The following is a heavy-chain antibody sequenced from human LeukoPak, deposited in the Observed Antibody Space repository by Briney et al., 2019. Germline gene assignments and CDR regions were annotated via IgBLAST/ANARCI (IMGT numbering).Heavy chain of an antibody. CDR1: GFPFSIFA. V-gene: IGHV3-23*01. D-gene: IGHD6-19*01. J-gene: IGHJ4*02. Sequence: PGGSLRLSCAASGFPFSIFALSWVRQAPGKGLEWVSSITSSGDKTYYADSVKGRFTVSRDNSKKTVDLQMNSLRAEDTALYYCAKDPNFGSGWYLADYWGQGTLVTVSS. CDR3: AKDPNFGSGWYLADY. CDR2: ITSSGDKT.